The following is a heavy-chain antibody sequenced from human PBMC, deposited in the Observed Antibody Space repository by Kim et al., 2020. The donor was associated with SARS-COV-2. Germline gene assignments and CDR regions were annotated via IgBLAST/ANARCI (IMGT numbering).Heavy chain of an antibody. CDR2: ISGSGGST. Sequence: GGSLRLSCAASGFTFSSYAMSLVRQAPGKGLEWVSAISGSGGSTYYADSVKGRFTISRDNSKNTLYLQMNSLRAEDTAVYYCANNYDILTGYTHFDYWGQGTLVTVSS. D-gene: IGHD3-9*01. J-gene: IGHJ4*02. CDR3: ANNYDILTGYTHFDY. V-gene: IGHV3-23*01. CDR1: GFTFSSYA.